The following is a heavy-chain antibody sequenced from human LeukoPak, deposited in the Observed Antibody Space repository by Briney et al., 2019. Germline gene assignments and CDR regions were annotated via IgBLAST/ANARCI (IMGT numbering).Heavy chain of an antibody. CDR3: ASPRYYDSSGFEI. CDR2: INPNSGGT. V-gene: IGHV1-2*02. CDR1: GYTFTDYF. Sequence: ASVKVSCKASGYTFTDYFMHWVRQAPGQGLEWMGWINPNSGGTNYAHKFQGRVTMTRDTSISTAYLQWSSLKASDTAMYYCASPRYYDSSGFEIWGQGKMVTVFS. D-gene: IGHD3-22*01. J-gene: IGHJ3*02.